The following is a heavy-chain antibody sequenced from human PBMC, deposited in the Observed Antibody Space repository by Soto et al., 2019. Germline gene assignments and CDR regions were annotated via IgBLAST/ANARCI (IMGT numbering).Heavy chain of an antibody. CDR2: INAGNGNT. Sequence: QVQLVQSGAEVKKPGASVKVSCKASGYTFTSYAMHWVRQAPGQRLEWMGWINAGNGNTKYSQKFQGRVTITRDTSGSKAKMERSSLRSEDTAVYYCARTTTLVTSANYSYYSGMDVWGQGTRSPSP. J-gene: IGHJ6*02. CDR3: ARTTTLVTSANYSYYSGMDV. V-gene: IGHV1-3*01. CDR1: GYTFTSYA. D-gene: IGHD2-21*02.